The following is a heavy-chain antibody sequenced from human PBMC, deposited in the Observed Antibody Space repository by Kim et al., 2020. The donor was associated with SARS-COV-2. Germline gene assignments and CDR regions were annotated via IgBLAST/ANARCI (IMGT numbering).Heavy chain of an antibody. CDR2: ISSSGSTI. D-gene: IGHD5-12*01. CDR3: ARDDRKYSGYDLNWFDP. CDR1: GFTFSDYY. V-gene: IGHV3-11*01. Sequence: GGSLRLSCAASGFTFSDYYMSWIRQAPGKGLEWVSYISSSGSTIYYADSVKGRFTISRDNAKNSLYLQMNSLRAEDTAVYYCARDDRKYSGYDLNWFDPWGQGTLVTVSS. J-gene: IGHJ5*02.